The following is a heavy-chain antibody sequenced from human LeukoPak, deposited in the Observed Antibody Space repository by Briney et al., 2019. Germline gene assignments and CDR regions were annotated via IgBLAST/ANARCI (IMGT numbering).Heavy chain of an antibody. CDR3: ARVRKRYFDWSNWFDP. Sequence: ASVKVSCKASGYTFTGYHMHWVRQAPGQGLEWMGWINPNSGGTNYAQKFQGRVTMTRDTSISTAYMELSRLRSDDTAVYYCARVRKRYFDWSNWFDPWGQGTLVTVSS. J-gene: IGHJ5*02. CDR1: GYTFTGYH. V-gene: IGHV1-2*02. D-gene: IGHD3-9*01. CDR2: INPNSGGT.